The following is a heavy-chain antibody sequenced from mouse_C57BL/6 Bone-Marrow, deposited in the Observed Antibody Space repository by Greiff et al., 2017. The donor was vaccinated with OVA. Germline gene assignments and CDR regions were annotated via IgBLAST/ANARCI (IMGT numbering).Heavy chain of an antibody. CDR3: ARITTGVADY. D-gene: IGHD1-1*01. V-gene: IGHV1-76*01. Sequence: QVQLQQSGAELVRPGASVKLSCKASGYTFTDYYINWVKQRPGQGLEWIARIYPGSGNTYYNETFKGKATLTAEKSSSTAYMQLSSLTSEDSAVYFCARITTGVADYWGQGTTLTVSS. CDR1: GYTFTDYY. J-gene: IGHJ2*01. CDR2: IYPGSGNT.